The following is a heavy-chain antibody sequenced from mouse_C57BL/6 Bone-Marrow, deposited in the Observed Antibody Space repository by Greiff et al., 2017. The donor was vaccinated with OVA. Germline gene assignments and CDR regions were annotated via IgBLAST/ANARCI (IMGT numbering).Heavy chain of an antibody. CDR2: IDPSDSYT. CDR1: GYTFTSSW. Sequence: QVQLQQPGAELVRPGTSVKLSCKASGYTFTSSWMHWVKQRPGQGLEWIGVIDPSDSYTNYNQKFKGKATLTVDTSSSTAYMQLSSLTSEDSAVDYCARWVYYDYLYYFDYWGQGTTLTVSS. V-gene: IGHV1-59*01. CDR3: ARWVYYDYLYYFDY. D-gene: IGHD2-4*01. J-gene: IGHJ2*01.